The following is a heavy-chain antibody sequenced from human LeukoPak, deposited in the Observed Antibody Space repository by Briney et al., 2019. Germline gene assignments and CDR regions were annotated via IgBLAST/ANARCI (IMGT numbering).Heavy chain of an antibody. D-gene: IGHD6-13*01. V-gene: IGHV4-34*01. Sequence: PSETLSLTCAVYGGSFSGYYWSWIRQPPGKGLEWIGEINHSGSTNYNPSPKSRVTISVDTSKNQFSLKLSSVTAADTAVYYCARESTAAGTPGYYYGMDVWGQGTTVTVSS. CDR3: ARESTAAGTPGYYYGMDV. J-gene: IGHJ6*02. CDR1: GGSFSGYY. CDR2: INHSGST.